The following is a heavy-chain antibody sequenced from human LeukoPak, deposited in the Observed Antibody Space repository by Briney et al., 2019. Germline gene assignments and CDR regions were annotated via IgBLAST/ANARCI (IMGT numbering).Heavy chain of an antibody. CDR2: ISYDGSNK. CDR3: ARDYYDSSGLDY. D-gene: IGHD3-22*01. CDR1: GFTFSSYA. Sequence: PGRSLRLSCAASGFTFSSYAMHWVRQAPGKGLEWVAVISYDGSNKYYADSVKSRFTISRDNSKNTLYLQMNSLRADDTAVYYCARDYYDSSGLDYWGQGTLVTVSS. J-gene: IGHJ4*02. V-gene: IGHV3-30-3*01.